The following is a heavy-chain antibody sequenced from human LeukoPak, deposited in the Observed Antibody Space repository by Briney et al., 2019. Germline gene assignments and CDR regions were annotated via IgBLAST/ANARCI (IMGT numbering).Heavy chain of an antibody. CDR2: IYTSGST. Sequence: SETLSLTCTVSGGSISSGSYYWSWIRQPAGKGLEWIGRIYTSGSTNYNPSLKSRVTISVDTSKNQFSLKLSSVTAADTAVYYCARDYDYYDSSGLDAFDIWGQGTMVTVSS. CDR1: GGSISSGSYY. D-gene: IGHD3-22*01. CDR3: ARDYDYYDSSGLDAFDI. J-gene: IGHJ3*02. V-gene: IGHV4-61*02.